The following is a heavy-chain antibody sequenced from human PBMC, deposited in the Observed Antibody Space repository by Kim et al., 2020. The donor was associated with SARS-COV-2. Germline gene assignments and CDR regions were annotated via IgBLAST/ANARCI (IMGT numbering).Heavy chain of an antibody. J-gene: IGHJ4*02. D-gene: IGHD2-2*01. CDR1: GFTFSNAW. CDR3: TTGVRVLGYCSSTSCYDVIPDY. CDR2: IKSKTDGGTT. Sequence: GGSLRLSCAASGFTFSNAWMSWVRQAPGKGLEWVGRIKSKTDGGTTDYAAPVKGRFTISRDDSKNTLYLQMNSLKTEDTAVYYCTTGVRVLGYCSSTSCYDVIPDYWGQGTLVTVSS. V-gene: IGHV3-15*01.